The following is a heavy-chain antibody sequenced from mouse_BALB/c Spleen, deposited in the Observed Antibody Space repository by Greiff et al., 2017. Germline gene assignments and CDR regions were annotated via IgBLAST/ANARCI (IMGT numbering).Heavy chain of an antibody. CDR1: GFSLTSYG. V-gene: IGHV2-9*02. CDR2: IWAGGST. CDR3: ARRGYDYWYFDV. J-gene: IGHJ1*01. D-gene: IGHD2-3*01. Sequence: VQLQESGPGLVAPSQSLSITCTVSGFSLTSYGVHWVRQPPGKGLEWLGVIWAGGSTNYNSALMSRLSISKDNSKSQVFLKMNSLQTDDTAMYYCARRGYDYWYFDVWGAGTTVTVSS.